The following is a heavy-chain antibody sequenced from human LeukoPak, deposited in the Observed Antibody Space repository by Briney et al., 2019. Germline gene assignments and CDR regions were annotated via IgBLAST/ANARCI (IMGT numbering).Heavy chain of an antibody. D-gene: IGHD2-15*01. CDR3: ARGAPYCSGGSCYSDDY. Sequence: GASVTVSCKGSDYTFTNYAISWVRQAPGQGLEWMGWISTYSAYTIYTQKLQGRVTMTTDTSTSTAYMELRSLRSDDTAVYYCARGAPYCSGGSCYSDDYWGQGTLVTVSS. V-gene: IGHV1-18*01. CDR1: DYTFTNYA. J-gene: IGHJ4*02. CDR2: ISTYSAYT.